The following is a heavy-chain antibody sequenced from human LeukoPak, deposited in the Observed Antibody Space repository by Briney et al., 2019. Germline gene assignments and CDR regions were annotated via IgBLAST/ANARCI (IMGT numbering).Heavy chain of an antibody. Sequence: PGGSLRLSCAASGFAFSNHWMHWARQAPGKGLMWVSRINRGGSRTDYADSVKGRFTISRDDAKNTLYLQLNSLRAEDTAVYFCARGGSDTAMAHDYWGQGTLVTVSS. CDR1: GFAFSNHW. CDR2: INRGGSRT. CDR3: ARGGSDTAMAHDY. D-gene: IGHD5-18*01. V-gene: IGHV3-74*01. J-gene: IGHJ4*02.